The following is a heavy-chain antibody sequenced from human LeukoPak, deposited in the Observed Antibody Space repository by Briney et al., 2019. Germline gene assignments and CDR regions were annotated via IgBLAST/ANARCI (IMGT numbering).Heavy chain of an antibody. D-gene: IGHD3-22*01. CDR1: GFTFSSYS. CDR3: ARCYDSSGYYSGFGAFDI. J-gene: IGHJ3*02. CDR2: ISSSSSYI. Sequence: GGSLRLSCAASGFTFSSYSMNWVRQAPGKGLEWVSSISSSSSYIYYADSVKGRFTISRDNAKNSLYLQMNSLRAEDTAVYYCARCYDSSGYYSGFGAFDIWGQGTMVTVSS. V-gene: IGHV3-21*01.